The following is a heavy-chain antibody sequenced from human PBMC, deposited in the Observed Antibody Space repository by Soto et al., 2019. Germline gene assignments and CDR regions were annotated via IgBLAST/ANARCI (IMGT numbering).Heavy chain of an antibody. CDR3: ARDLSVWEAMVTFYYYGMDV. CDR1: GFTFSSYS. Sequence: GGSLRLSCAASGFTFSSYSMNWVRQAPGKGLEWVSSISSSSSYIYYADSVKGRFTISRDNAKNSLYLQMNSLRAEDTAVYYCARDLSVWEAMVTFYYYGMDVWGQGTTVTVSS. V-gene: IGHV3-21*01. D-gene: IGHD5-18*01. J-gene: IGHJ6*02. CDR2: ISSSSSYI.